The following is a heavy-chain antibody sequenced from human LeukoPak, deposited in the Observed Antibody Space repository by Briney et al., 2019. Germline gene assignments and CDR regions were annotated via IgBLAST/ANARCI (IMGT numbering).Heavy chain of an antibody. CDR3: AKFENGSGSYSFDI. V-gene: IGHV3-23*01. J-gene: IGHJ3*02. D-gene: IGHD3-10*01. CDR2: ISSTGGTA. CDR1: GFTFSSFG. Sequence: PGGSLRLSCAASGFTFSSFGMSWVRQAPGKGLEWVSAISSTGGTAYYADSVKGRFIIFRDNSKNTLYLQMNSLRAEDTAVYYCAKFENGSGSYSFDIWGQGTMVTVSS.